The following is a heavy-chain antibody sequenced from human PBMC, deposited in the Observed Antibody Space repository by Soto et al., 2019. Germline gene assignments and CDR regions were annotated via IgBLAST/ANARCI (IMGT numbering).Heavy chain of an antibody. CDR3: ARGEGGGYKMYYFDD. J-gene: IGHJ4*02. D-gene: IGHD3-22*01. CDR2: MSSSGSTI. V-gene: IGHV3-48*03. Sequence: PGGSLRLSCAASGFTFSSYEMNWVRQAPGKGLEWVSYMSSSGSTIYYADSVKGRFTISRDNAKNSLYLQMSSLRAEDTAVYYCARGEGGGYKMYYFDDWGQGTLVTVSS. CDR1: GFTFSSYE.